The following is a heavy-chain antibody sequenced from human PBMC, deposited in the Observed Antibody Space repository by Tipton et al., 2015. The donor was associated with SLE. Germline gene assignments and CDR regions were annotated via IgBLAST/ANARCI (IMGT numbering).Heavy chain of an antibody. J-gene: IGHJ6*03. D-gene: IGHD5-24*01. CDR2: LYYSGNT. V-gene: IGHV4-39*07. Sequence: TLSLTCTVSGASISSSGYSWGWIRQPPGKGLEWIGCLYYSGNTYYNPSLKSRVTISADTSKNQFSLRLTSVTAADTAVYYCARAEMTTEGSAFYFYVDVWGKGTTVTVSS. CDR3: ARAEMTTEGSAFYFYVDV. CDR1: GASISSSGYS.